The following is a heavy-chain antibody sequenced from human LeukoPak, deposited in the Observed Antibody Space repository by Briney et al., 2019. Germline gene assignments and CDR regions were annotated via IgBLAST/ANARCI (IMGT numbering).Heavy chain of an antibody. V-gene: IGHV4-61*01. J-gene: IGHJ4*02. D-gene: IGHD6-19*01. CDR1: GGSVSSVSYY. Sequence: PSDTLSLTCTVSGGSVSSVSYYWSWIRQPPGKGLEWIGYIHYSGSTNYNPSLKSRVTISVDTSKNQFSLKLSSVTAADTAVYYCARVSKAAGIYYFDYWGQGTLVTVSS. CDR3: ARVSKAAGIYYFDY. CDR2: IHYSGST.